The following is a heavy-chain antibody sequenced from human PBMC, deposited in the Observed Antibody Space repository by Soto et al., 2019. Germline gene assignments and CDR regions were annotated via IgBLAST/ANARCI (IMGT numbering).Heavy chain of an antibody. CDR2: IYYSGST. V-gene: IGHV4-30-4*01. CDR1: GGSISSGDYY. D-gene: IGHD3-3*01. Sequence: QVQLQESGPGLVKPSQTLSLTCTVSGGSISSGDYYWSWIRQPPGKGLEWIGYIYYSGSTYDNPSLKSRVTISVDTSKNQFSLKLSSVTAADTAVYYCARARGTTIFEEGRSRWFDPWGQGTLVTVSS. CDR3: ARARGTTIFEEGRSRWFDP. J-gene: IGHJ5*02.